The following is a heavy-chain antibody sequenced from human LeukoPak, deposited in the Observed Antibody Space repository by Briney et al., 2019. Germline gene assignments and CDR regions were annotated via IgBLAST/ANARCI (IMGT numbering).Heavy chain of an antibody. CDR2: ISGSGGST. D-gene: IGHD4-11*01. J-gene: IGHJ5*02. Sequence: SGGSLRLSCAASGFTFSSYDMSWVRQAPGKGLEWVSTISGSGGSTYYADSVKSRFTISRDNSKNTLYLRMNSLRAEDTALYYFAKGGPYSTFPSDPWGQEPWSPSSQ. CDR3: AKGGPYSTFPSDP. CDR1: GFTFSSYD. V-gene: IGHV3-23*01.